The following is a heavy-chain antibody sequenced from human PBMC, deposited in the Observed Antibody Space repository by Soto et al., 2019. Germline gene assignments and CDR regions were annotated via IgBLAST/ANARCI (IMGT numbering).Heavy chain of an antibody. D-gene: IGHD3-10*01. J-gene: IGHJ4*02. Sequence: GGSLRLSGVASGLTFGSRAMSWVRQAPGEGMQWVATITDNGGDAKSADSVRGRFVISTDNSKKTLYLQMTSLTAEDSAMYFCARGSTESYPGSRIFDFWGRGTLVTVSS. CDR2: ITDNGGDA. V-gene: IGHV3-23*01. CDR1: GLTFGSRA. CDR3: ARGSTESYPGSRIFDF.